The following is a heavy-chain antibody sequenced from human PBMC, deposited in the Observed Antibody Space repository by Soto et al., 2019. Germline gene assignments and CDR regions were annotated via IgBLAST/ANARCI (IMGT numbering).Heavy chain of an antibody. CDR1: GFTFSSYA. CDR3: ASGTPSSGWYY. J-gene: IGHJ4*02. V-gene: IGHV3-23*01. CDR2: ISGSGDTT. D-gene: IGHD6-19*01. Sequence: GGSLRVSCAASGFTFSSYAMSWVRQAPGKGLEWVSAISGSGDTTYYADSVKGRFTISRDNSKTTLYLQMNSLRAEDTAVYCCASGTPSSGWYYWCQGTLVTVSS.